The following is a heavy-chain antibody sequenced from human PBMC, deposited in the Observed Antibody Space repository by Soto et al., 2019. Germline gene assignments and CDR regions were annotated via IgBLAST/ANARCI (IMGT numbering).Heavy chain of an antibody. CDR1: GFTFSNYG. V-gene: IGHV3-30*18. CDR3: AKDHLTTTVTQGGY. D-gene: IGHD4-17*01. Sequence: QVQLVESGGGVVQPGRSLRLSCAASGFTFSNYGMNWVRQAPGKGLEWVAVISYHGSDKYYADSVKGRFTISRDNSKNTLNLQMDSLSAEDTAVYYWAKDHLTTTVTQGGYWGQATVVTVCS. CDR2: ISYHGSDK. J-gene: IGHJ4*02.